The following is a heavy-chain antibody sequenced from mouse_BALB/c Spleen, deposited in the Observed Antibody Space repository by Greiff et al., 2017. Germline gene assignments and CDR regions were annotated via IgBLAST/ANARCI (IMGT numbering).Heavy chain of an antibody. J-gene: IGHJ4*01. Sequence: EVHLVESGGGLVQPGGSRKLSCAASGFTFSSFGMHWVRQAPEKGLEWVAYISSGSSTIYYADTVKGRFTISRDNPKNTLFLQMTSLRSEDTAMYYCARPDGYYAYAMDYWGQGTSVTVSS. CDR1: GFTFSSFG. CDR3: ARPDGYYAYAMDY. CDR2: ISSGSSTI. D-gene: IGHD2-3*01. V-gene: IGHV5-17*02.